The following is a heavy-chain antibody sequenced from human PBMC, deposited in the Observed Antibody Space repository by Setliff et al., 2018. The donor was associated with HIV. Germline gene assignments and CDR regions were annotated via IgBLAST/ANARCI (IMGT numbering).Heavy chain of an antibody. D-gene: IGHD6-13*01. V-gene: IGHV4-31*03. CDR1: GVSISSNDYF. Sequence: TLSLTCTVSGVSISSNDYFWSWVRQHPGKGLEWIGYFYYMGSTYYNPSLRSRVSISADTSKNQFSLKLSSVTAADTAVYYCRFTGREGAAAGEDLPYVEDVVEDVWGQGTTVTVSS. J-gene: IGHJ6*02. CDR2: FYYMGST. CDR3: RFTGREGAAAGEDLPYVEDVVEDV.